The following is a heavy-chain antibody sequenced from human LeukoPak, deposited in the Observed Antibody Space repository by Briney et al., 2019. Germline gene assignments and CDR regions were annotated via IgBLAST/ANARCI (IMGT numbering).Heavy chain of an antibody. CDR1: GFTFSNYA. CDR3: AKDFVGTGNFRGGDY. J-gene: IGHJ4*02. CDR2: ISRIGGST. Sequence: GGSLRLSCETSGFTFSNYALAWVRQAPGKGLEWVSGISRIGGSTHYADSVKGRFTISRDNSKNILYLQMNSLRAEDTALYYCAKDFVGTGNFRGGDYWGQGTLVTVSS. D-gene: IGHD1-1*01. V-gene: IGHV3-23*01.